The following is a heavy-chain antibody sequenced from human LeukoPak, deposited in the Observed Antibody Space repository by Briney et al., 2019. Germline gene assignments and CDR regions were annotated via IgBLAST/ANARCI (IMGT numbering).Heavy chain of an antibody. CDR1: GGSISSYY. V-gene: IGHV4-4*09. CDR3: ARVLGPPLLWFGEGGYYYYMDV. D-gene: IGHD3-10*01. CDR2: IYTSGST. Sequence: PSETLSLTCTVSGGSISSYYWSWIRQPPGKGLEWIGYIYTSGSTNYNPSLKSRVTISVDTSKNQFSLKLSSVTAADTAVYYCARVLGPPLLWFGEGGYYYYMDVWGKGTTVTVSS. J-gene: IGHJ6*03.